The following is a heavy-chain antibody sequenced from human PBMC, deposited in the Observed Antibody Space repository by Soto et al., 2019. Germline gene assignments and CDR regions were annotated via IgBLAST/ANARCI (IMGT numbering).Heavy chain of an antibody. CDR2: IYYSGST. Sequence: QVQLQESGPGLVKPSRTLSLTYTVSGGSISSGDYYWSWIRQHPGKGLEWIGYIYYSGSTYYNPSLKSRVTISVDTSKNQFSLKLSSVTAADTAVYYCARWWSGSRQGFDPWGQGTLVTVSS. CDR1: GGSISSGDYY. V-gene: IGHV4-31*03. D-gene: IGHD3-3*01. J-gene: IGHJ5*02. CDR3: ARWWSGSRQGFDP.